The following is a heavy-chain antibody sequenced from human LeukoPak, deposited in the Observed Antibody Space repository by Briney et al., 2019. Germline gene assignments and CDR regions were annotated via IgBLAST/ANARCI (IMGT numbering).Heavy chain of an antibody. CDR2: ISYIGSST. CDR1: GFTFSDYA. CDR3: TKDSSRYPSFYDY. Sequence: GGSLRLSCVASGFTFSDYAVSWVRQAPGKGLEYISSISYIGSSTYYADSVKGRFTISRDNSRNIFYLQMNSLRAEDTAVYYCTKDSSRYPSFYDYWGQGNLVTVSS. J-gene: IGHJ4*02. V-gene: IGHV3-23*01. D-gene: IGHD6-19*01.